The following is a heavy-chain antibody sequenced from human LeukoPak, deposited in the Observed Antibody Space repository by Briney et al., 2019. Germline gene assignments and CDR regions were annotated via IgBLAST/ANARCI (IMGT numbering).Heavy chain of an antibody. CDR1: GFTFRGHW. V-gene: IGHV3-7*01. CDR2: IKQDGSRQ. D-gene: IGHD3-10*01. J-gene: IGHJ3*02. CDR3: ARGRDRGVIAHDAFDI. Sequence: GGSLRLSCAASGFTFRGHWMSWVRQAPGKGLEWVAHIKQDGSRQYYVDSVKGRFTISRDNAKSSQYLQMNSLRAEDTAVYYCARGRDRGVIAHDAFDIWGQGTMVTVSS.